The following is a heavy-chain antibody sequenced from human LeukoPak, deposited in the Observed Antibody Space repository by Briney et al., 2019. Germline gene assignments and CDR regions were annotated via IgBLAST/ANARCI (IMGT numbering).Heavy chain of an antibody. D-gene: IGHD3-16*01. V-gene: IGHV3-30*18. CDR3: AKALRVDYFDY. CDR2: ISYDGSNK. Sequence: GGSLRLSCAASGFTFSSYGMHWVRQAPGKGLEWVAVISYDGSNKYYADSVKGRFTISRDNSKNTLYLQMNSLRAEDTAVYYCAKALRVDYFDYWGQETLVTVSS. CDR1: GFTFSSYG. J-gene: IGHJ4*02.